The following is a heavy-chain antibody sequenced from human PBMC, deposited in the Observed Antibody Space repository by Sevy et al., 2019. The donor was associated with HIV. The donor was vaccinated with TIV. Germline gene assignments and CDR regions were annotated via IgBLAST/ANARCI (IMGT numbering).Heavy chain of an antibody. CDR3: AGENAWGRGYS. J-gene: IGHJ4*02. CDR1: GGSITSLY. Sequence: PQETLSLTCTVSGGSITSLYWNWIRQPPGKGLEWIANIYYNGHINYNPSLKSRVTLSLDTSKNQFSLRLSSVTAADTAMYYCAGENAWGRGYSWGQGTLVTVSS. V-gene: IGHV4-59*08. CDR2: IYYNGHI. D-gene: IGHD1-26*01.